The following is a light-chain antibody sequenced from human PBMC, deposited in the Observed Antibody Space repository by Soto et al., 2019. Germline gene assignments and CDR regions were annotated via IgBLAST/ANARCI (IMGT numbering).Light chain of an antibody. Sequence: DIQMTQSPSTLSASVGDRVTITCRASQSNNNWLAWYQQRPGTAPKLLIYKASTLQTGVPSRFSGSASGTEFTLTISSLQPDDFATYYCQQYNSYPHTFGQGTKLEIK. J-gene: IGKJ2*01. CDR3: QQYNSYPHT. CDR1: QSNNNW. CDR2: KAS. V-gene: IGKV1-5*03.